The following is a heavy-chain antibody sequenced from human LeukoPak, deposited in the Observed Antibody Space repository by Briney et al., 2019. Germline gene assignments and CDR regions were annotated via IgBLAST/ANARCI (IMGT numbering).Heavy chain of an antibody. CDR3: ARDLGGRSGSLDY. J-gene: IGHJ4*02. CDR2: INPSGVTT. Sequence: SVAVSCKASGYTFTSYYMHWVRQAPGQGLEWMGIINPSGVTTIYAQKFQGRVTVTRDTSTSTVYMELSSLRPEDTAVYYCARDLGGRSGSLDYWGQGTLVTVSS. CDR1: GYTFTSYY. D-gene: IGHD3-22*01. V-gene: IGHV1-46*01.